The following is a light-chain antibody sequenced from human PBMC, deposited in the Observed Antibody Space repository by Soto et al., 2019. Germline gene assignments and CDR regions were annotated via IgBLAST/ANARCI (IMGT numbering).Light chain of an antibody. J-gene: IGKJ2*01. Sequence: EIVFTQSPGTLAFSPGDRATLSCRASHSFSANYVAWYQQKPGQAPRLLIYAASSRATRIPDRFSGSGSGTDFILTISRLEPEDFVVYYCQQYGSSSYTFGQGTKLELK. CDR3: QQYGSSSYT. CDR2: AAS. V-gene: IGKV3-20*01. CDR1: HSFSANY.